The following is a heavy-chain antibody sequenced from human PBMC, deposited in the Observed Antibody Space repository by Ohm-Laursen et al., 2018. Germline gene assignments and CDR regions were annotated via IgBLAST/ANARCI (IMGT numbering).Heavy chain of an antibody. CDR3: ARTYDSSGYPGFDP. CDR2: IYYSGTT. V-gene: IGHV4-31*01. CDR1: GASISSGGYH. D-gene: IGHD3-22*01. Sequence: TLSLTCTVSGASISSGGYHWSWIRQHPGKGLEWIGYIYYSGTTFYNPSLKSLVTISVDTSESQFSLKLSSVTAADTAVYYCARTYDSSGYPGFDPWGQGTLVTVSS. J-gene: IGHJ5*02.